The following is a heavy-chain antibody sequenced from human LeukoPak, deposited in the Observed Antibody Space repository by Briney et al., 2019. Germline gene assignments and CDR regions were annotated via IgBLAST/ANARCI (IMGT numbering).Heavy chain of an antibody. CDR1: GFTVSSNY. V-gene: IGHV3-23*01. CDR2: ISGSGGST. Sequence: PGGSLRLSCAASGFTVSSNYMSWVRQAPGKGLEWVSAISGSGGSTYYADSVKGRFTISRDNSKNTLYLQMNSLRAEDTAVYYCAPDSDSSGYLPWGQGTLVTVSS. J-gene: IGHJ5*02. CDR3: APDSDSSGYLP. D-gene: IGHD3-22*01.